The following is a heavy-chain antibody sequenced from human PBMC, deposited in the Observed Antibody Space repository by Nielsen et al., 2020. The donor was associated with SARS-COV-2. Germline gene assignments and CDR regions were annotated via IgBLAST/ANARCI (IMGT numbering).Heavy chain of an antibody. CDR2: INSDGTGT. CDR3: GGQNSSSSY. D-gene: IGHD6-6*01. V-gene: IGHV3-74*01. CDR1: GFTFTTYW. J-gene: IGHJ4*02. Sequence: GESLKISCAASGFTFTTYWMHWVRQAPGEGLMWVSRINSDGTGTGYADSVRGRFTISRDNAKNTLFLQMNSLRVEDTAVYYCGGQNSSSSYWGQGTLVTVSS.